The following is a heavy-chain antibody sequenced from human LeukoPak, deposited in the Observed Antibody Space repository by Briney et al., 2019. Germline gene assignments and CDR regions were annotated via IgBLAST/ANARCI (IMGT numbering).Heavy chain of an antibody. Sequence: KPSETLSLTCTVSGGSISSYYWSWIRQPPGKGLEWIGEIYHSGSTNYNPSLKSRVTISVDKSKNQFSLKLSSVTAADTAVYYCARVRYRVATHFDYWGQGTLVTVSS. D-gene: IGHD5-12*01. V-gene: IGHV4-59*12. J-gene: IGHJ4*02. CDR3: ARVRYRVATHFDY. CDR1: GGSISSYY. CDR2: IYHSGST.